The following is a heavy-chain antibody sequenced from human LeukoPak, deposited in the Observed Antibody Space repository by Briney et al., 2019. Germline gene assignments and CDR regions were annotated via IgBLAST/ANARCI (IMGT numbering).Heavy chain of an antibody. CDR3: ARDRFSFDY. CDR1: GGSISSSSYY. J-gene: IGHJ4*02. CDR2: IYYSGST. V-gene: IGHV4-39*02. Sequence: SETLSLTCTVSGGSISSSSYYWGWIRQPPGKGLEWIGSIYYSGSTYYNPSLKSRVTISVDTSKNQFSLKLSSVTAADTAVYYCARDRFSFDYWGQGALVTVSS. D-gene: IGHD3-3*01.